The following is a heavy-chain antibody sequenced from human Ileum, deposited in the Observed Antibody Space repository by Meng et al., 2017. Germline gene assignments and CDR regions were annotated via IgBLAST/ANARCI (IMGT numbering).Heavy chain of an antibody. D-gene: IGHD1-14*01. V-gene: IGHV4-4*02. Sequence: GLVQGAVPGLVHPSGTLSLTFAFSGASISCAIWWGWLRQPPGKGRDGIGEIFQSGSTNYNPSLKSRVSISVDKSKNHLSLSLSSVTAADTAVYYCAKAAAYNLDIWGQGALVTVSS. CDR2: IFQSGST. CDR1: GASISCAIW. J-gene: IGHJ4*02. CDR3: AKAAAYNLDI.